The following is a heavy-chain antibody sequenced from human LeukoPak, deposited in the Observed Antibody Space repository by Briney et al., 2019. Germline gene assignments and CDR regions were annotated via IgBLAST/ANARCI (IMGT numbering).Heavy chain of an antibody. CDR3: ASSHFWSGYYSYYYYMDV. CDR2: IIPIFGTA. V-gene: IGHV1-69*05. CDR1: GGTFSSYA. D-gene: IGHD3-3*02. J-gene: IGHJ6*03. Sequence: SVKVSCKASGGTFSSYAISWVRQAPGQGLEWMGGIIPIFGTANYAQKFQGRVTITTDESTSTAYMELSSLRPEDTAVYYCASSHFWSGYYSYYYYMDVWGKGTTVTVSS.